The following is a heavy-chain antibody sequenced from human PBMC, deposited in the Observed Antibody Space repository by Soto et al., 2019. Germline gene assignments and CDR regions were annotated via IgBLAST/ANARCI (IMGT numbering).Heavy chain of an antibody. J-gene: IGHJ6*02. CDR1: GGSVSSGSYY. D-gene: IGHD3-10*01. V-gene: IGHV4-61*01. Sequence: QVQLQESGPGLVKPSETLSLTCTVSGGSVSSGSYYWSWIRQPPGKGLEWIGYIYYSGSTNYNPSLKSRVTISVDTSKNQFSLKLSSVTAADTAVYYCARQNEYYYGSNGDYGMDVWGQGTTVTVSS. CDR2: IYYSGST. CDR3: ARQNEYYYGSNGDYGMDV.